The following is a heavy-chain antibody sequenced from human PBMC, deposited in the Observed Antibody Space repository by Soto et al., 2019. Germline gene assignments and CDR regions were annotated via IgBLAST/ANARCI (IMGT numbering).Heavy chain of an antibody. CDR2: IYYSGST. J-gene: IGHJ5*02. V-gene: IGHV4-39*01. D-gene: IGHD3-3*01. CDR3: ARSRPRGYDFWSGYQGPGGPDYSGFDP. CDR1: GGSISSSSYY. Sequence: QLQLQESGPGLVKPSETLSLTCTVSGGSISSSSYYWGWIRQPPGKGLEWIGSIYYSGSTYYNPSLKSRVTISVATSKNQFSLKLSSVTAADTAVYYCARSRPRGYDFWSGYQGPGGPDYSGFDPWGQGTLVTVSS.